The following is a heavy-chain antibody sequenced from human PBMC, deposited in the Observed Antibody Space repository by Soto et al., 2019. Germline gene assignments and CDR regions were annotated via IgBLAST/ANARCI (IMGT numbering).Heavy chain of an antibody. CDR2: IYYYGNT. V-gene: IGHV4-31*03. Sequence: SETLSLTCTVSGGSISSGGYYWSWIRQHPGKGLEWIGYIYYYGNTYYNPSLKSRVTISVDTSKNQFSLKLSSVTAADTAVYYCARDSSLGDAFDIWGQGTMVTVSS. CDR3: ARDSSLGDAFDI. D-gene: IGHD6-19*01. J-gene: IGHJ3*02. CDR1: GGSISSGGYY.